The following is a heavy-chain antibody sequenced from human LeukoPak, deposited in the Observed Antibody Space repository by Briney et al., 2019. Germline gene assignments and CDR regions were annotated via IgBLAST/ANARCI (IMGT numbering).Heavy chain of an antibody. J-gene: IGHJ4*02. D-gene: IGHD3-9*01. CDR2: IWYDGSNK. CDR3: ARDRGSRYFANYFDY. CDR1: GFTFSSYG. V-gene: IGHV3-33*01. Sequence: GGSLRLSCAASGFTFSSYGMHWVRQAPGKGLERVAVIWYDGSNKYYADSVKGRFTISRDNSKNTLYLQMNSLRAEDTAVYYCARDRGSRYFANYFDYWGQGTLVTVSS.